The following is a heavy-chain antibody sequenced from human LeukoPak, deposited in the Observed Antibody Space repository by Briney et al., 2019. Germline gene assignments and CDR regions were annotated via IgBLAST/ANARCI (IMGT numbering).Heavy chain of an antibody. CDR1: GYTFTGYY. CDR2: INPNSGGT. D-gene: IGHD1-26*01. V-gene: IGHV1-2*02. J-gene: IGHJ3*02. Sequence: ASVKVSCKASGYTFTGYYMHWVRQAPGQGLEWMGWINPNSGGTNYAQKFQGRVTMTRDTSISTAYMELSRLRSDDTAVYYCARVLYSGSYYRIDAFDIWGQGTMVTVSS. CDR3: ARVLYSGSYYRIDAFDI.